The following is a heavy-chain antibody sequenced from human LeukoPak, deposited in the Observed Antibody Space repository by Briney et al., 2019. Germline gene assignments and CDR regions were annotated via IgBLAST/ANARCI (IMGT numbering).Heavy chain of an antibody. CDR1: GFTFNTYA. D-gene: IGHD6-19*01. CDR2: ISHDGSNS. Sequence: PGRSLRLSCAASGFTFNTYAIHWVRQAPGKGLEWVAVISHDGSNSYYADSVKGRFTISRENSKNTLYLQVNSLRVEDTAVYYCARDRFPSSGWYWYFDLWGRGTLVTVSS. J-gene: IGHJ2*01. CDR3: ARDRFPSSGWYWYFDL. V-gene: IGHV3-30-3*01.